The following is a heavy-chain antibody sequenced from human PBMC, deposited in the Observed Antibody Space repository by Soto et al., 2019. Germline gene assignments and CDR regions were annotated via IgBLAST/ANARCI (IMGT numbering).Heavy chain of an antibody. Sequence: SETLSLTCTVSGGSISSYYWSWIRQPPGKGLEWIGYNFYSWSTNFNPFLKSRVTISVDTSKNQFSLKLSFVTAADTAVFFFARDESGYDPNGYFIAFDIWGQGTMVTVSS. J-gene: IGHJ3*02. CDR2: NFYSWST. CDR3: ARDESGYDPNGYFIAFDI. D-gene: IGHD5-12*01. CDR1: GGSISSYY. V-gene: IGHV4-59*01.